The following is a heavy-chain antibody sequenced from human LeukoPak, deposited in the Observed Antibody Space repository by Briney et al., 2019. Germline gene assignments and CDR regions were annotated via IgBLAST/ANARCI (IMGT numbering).Heavy chain of an antibody. CDR1: GYTFTSYY. J-gene: IGHJ6*02. V-gene: IGHV1-46*01. D-gene: IGHD3-10*01. CDR2: INPSGGST. Sequence: ASVKVSCKASGYTFTSYYMHWVRQAPGQGLEWMGIINPSGGSTSYAQKFQGRVTMTRDTSTSTVYMELRSLRSEDTAVYYCARDFYYYGSGSYLYGMDVWGQGTTVTVSS. CDR3: ARDFYYYGSGSYLYGMDV.